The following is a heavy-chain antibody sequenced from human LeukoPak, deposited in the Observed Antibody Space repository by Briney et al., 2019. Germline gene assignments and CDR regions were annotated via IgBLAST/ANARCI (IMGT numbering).Heavy chain of an antibody. D-gene: IGHD1-14*01. V-gene: IGHV3-30-3*01. CDR3: ARISTEHVFDY. Sequence: PGGSLRLSCAASGFTLSSYAMHWVRQAPGKGLEWVAVISYDGSNKYYADSVKGRFTISRDNSKNTLYLQMNSLRAEDTAVYYCARISTEHVFDYWGQGTLVTVSS. J-gene: IGHJ4*02. CDR1: GFTLSSYA. CDR2: ISYDGSNK.